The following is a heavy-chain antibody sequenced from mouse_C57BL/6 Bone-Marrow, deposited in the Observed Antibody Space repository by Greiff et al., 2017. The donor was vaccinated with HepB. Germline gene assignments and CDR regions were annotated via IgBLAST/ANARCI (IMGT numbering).Heavy chain of an antibody. CDR3: TTSYYSNYVSVLWFAY. CDR1: GFTIKDDY. D-gene: IGHD2-5*01. V-gene: IGHV14-4*01. J-gene: IGHJ3*01. CDR2: IDPENGDT. Sequence: VQLQQSGAELVRPGASVKLSCTASGFTIKDDYMHWVKQRPEQGLEWIGWIDPENGDTEYASKFQGKATITADTSSNTAYLQLSSLTSEDTAVYYCTTSYYSNYVSVLWFAYWGQGTLVTVSA.